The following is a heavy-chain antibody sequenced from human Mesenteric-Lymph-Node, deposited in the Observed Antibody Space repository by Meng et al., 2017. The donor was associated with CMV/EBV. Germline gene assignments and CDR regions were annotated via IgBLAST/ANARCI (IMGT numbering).Heavy chain of an antibody. CDR1: GGTFSSYA. V-gene: IGHV1-69*10. D-gene: IGHD2-2*01. J-gene: IGHJ6*02. CDR2: IIPILGIA. Sequence: SVKVSCKASGGTFSSYAISWLLQAPGQGLEWMGGIIPILGIANYEQKFQGRVTITADKSTSTAYMVLSSLRSEDTAVYYCTRGDIVVVPATYYYYGMDVWGQGTTVTVSS. CDR3: TRGDIVVVPATYYYYGMDV.